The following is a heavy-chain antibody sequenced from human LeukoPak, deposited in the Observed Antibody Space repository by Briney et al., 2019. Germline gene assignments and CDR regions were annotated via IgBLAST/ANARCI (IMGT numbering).Heavy chain of an antibody. Sequence: ASVKVSCKASGYTFTSYGITWVRQAPGQGLEWMGWISAYNGNTNYAQKLQGRVTMTTDTSTSTAYMELRSLRSDDTAVYYYARGGGAAADYSYYYMDVWGKGTTVTVSS. V-gene: IGHV1-18*01. CDR3: ARGGGAAADYSYYYMDV. CDR1: GYTFTSYG. J-gene: IGHJ6*03. CDR2: ISAYNGNT. D-gene: IGHD6-13*01.